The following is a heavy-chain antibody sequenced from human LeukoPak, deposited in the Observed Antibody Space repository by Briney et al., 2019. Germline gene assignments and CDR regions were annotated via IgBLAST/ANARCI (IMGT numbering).Heavy chain of an antibody. CDR3: ARVVDYYDSSSGPRGWDAFDI. D-gene: IGHD3-22*01. V-gene: IGHV7-4-1*02. Sequence: ASVKVSCKASGYTFITYAMNWVRQAPGQGLEWMGWINTNTGNPTYAQGFTGRFVFSLDTSVSTAYLQISSLKAEDTAVYYCARVVDYYDSSSGPRGWDAFDIWGQGTMVTVSS. CDR1: GYTFITYA. CDR2: INTNTGNP. J-gene: IGHJ3*02.